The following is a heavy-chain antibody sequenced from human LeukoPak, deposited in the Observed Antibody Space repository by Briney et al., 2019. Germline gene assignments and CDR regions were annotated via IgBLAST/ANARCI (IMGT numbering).Heavy chain of an antibody. CDR2: ISSSSSYI. J-gene: IGHJ3*02. CDR3: ARGLDSSGYLSAFDI. D-gene: IGHD3-22*01. CDR1: GFTFSDYY. Sequence: GGSLRLSCAASGFTFSDYYMGWIRQAPGKGLEWVSSISSSSSYIYYADSVKGRFTISRDNAKNSLYLQMNSLRAEDTAVYYCARGLDSSGYLSAFDIWGQGTMVTVSS. V-gene: IGHV3-11*06.